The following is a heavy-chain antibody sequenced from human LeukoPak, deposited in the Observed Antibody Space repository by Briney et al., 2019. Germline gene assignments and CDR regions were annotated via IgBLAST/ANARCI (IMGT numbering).Heavy chain of an antibody. CDR2: INHSGST. J-gene: IGHJ4*02. V-gene: IGHV4-34*01. D-gene: IGHD3-22*01. CDR3: ARGRQAYYYDSSGLGSSDY. CDR1: GESFSGYY. Sequence: SETLFLTCAVYGESFSGYYWSWIRQPPGKGLEWIGEINHSGSTNYNPSLKSRVTISVDTSKNQFSLKLSSVTAADTAVYYCARGRQAYYYDSSGLGSSDYWGQGTLVTVSS.